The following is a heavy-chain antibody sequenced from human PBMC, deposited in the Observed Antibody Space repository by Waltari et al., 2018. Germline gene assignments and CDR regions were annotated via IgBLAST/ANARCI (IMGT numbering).Heavy chain of an antibody. CDR2: IKQDGSEK. Sequence: EVQLVESGGGLVQPGGSLRLSCAASGFTFGSYWISWVRQAPGKGLEWVANIKQDGSEKYYVDSVKGRFTISRDNAKNSLYLQMNSLRAEDTAVYYCARTIAARYFDYWGQGTLVTVSS. V-gene: IGHV3-7*01. J-gene: IGHJ4*02. CDR1: GFTFGSYW. CDR3: ARTIAARYFDY. D-gene: IGHD6-6*01.